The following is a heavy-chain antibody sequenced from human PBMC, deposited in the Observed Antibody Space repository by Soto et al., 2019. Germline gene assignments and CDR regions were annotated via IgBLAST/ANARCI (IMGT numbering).Heavy chain of an antibody. J-gene: IGHJ5*02. V-gene: IGHV3-23*01. CDR1: GFTFSLYA. CDR3: ARASRSDIVVVPAARTVDP. D-gene: IGHD2-2*01. CDR2: ISGRTGST. Sequence: EVQLLESGGGLVQPGGSLRLSCRASGFTFSLYAMTWVRQAPGKGLEWVSTISGRTGSTSYADSVMGRFTISRDNSNNTLFLQMNSLRAEDTAVYLCARASRSDIVVVPAARTVDPWGQGTLVTVSS.